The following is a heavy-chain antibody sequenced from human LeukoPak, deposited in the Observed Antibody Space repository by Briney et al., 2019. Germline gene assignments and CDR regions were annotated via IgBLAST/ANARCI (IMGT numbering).Heavy chain of an antibody. Sequence: GGSLRLSCAASGFTFSSYSMNWVRQAPGKGLEWVSSISSSSSYIYYADSVKGRFTISRDNAKNSLYLQMNSLSAEDTAVYYCARDPPLQYYDFWSGTWGSDYWGQGTLVTVSS. CDR1: GFTFSSYS. D-gene: IGHD3-3*01. CDR3: ARDPPLQYYDFWSGTWGSDY. CDR2: ISSSSSYI. J-gene: IGHJ4*02. V-gene: IGHV3-21*01.